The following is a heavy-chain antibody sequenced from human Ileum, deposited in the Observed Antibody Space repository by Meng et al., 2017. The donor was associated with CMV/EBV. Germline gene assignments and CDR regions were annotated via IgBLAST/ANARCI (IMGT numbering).Heavy chain of an antibody. D-gene: IGHD6-19*01. CDR3: DRGSDAGGYSDGWFEIDY. CDR1: GGSFSGYY. V-gene: IGHV4-34*01. CDR2: IKHSGST. J-gene: IGHJ4*02. Sequence: GSLRLSCAVYGGSFSGYYWSWIRQPPGEGLEWIGEIKHSGSTNYNPSLKSRVAMSVDTSKNQFSLTLSSVTAADTATYYCDRGSDAGGYSDGWFEIDYWGQGNLVTVSS.